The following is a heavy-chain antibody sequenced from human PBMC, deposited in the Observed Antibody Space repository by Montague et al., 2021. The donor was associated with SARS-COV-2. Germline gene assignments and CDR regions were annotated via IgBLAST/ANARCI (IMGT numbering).Heavy chain of an antibody. J-gene: IGHJ4*02. CDR2: IYYSGST. Sequence: SETLSLTCTVSGVSISSYYWSWIRQPPGKGLEWIGYIYYSGSTNYNPSLKSRVTISVDTSKNQFSLKLSSVTAADTAVYYCARVYYDYIWGSYVSTYFDYWGQGTLVTVSS. D-gene: IGHD3-16*01. CDR1: GVSISSYY. CDR3: ARVYYDYIWGSYVSTYFDY. V-gene: IGHV4-59*01.